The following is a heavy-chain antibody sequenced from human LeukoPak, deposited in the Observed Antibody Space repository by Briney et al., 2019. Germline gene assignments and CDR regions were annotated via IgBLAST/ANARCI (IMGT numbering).Heavy chain of an antibody. CDR1: GYTFIGYY. CDR2: INPKSGAT. D-gene: IGHD3-10*01. J-gene: IGHJ4*02. CDR3: ARDSGERGSGSYLIAY. Sequence: ASVKVSCKTSGYTFIGYYIRWMRQAPGQGFEWMGWINPKSGATNYAQKFQGRVTLTRDTSITTAYMELNRLRSDDTAVYYCARDSGERGSGSYLIAYWGQGTLVTVSS. V-gene: IGHV1-2*02.